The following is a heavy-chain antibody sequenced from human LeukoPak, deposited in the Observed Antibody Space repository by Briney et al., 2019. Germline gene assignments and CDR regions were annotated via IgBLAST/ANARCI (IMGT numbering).Heavy chain of an antibody. J-gene: IGHJ4*02. V-gene: IGHV1-2*02. CDR1: GYTFTSYY. D-gene: IGHD5-24*01. Sequence: ASVKVSCKASGYTFTSYYMHWVRQAPGQGLEWMGWINPNSGGTNYAQKFQGRVTMTRDTSISTAYMELSRLRSDDTAVYYCARDQRSEYYFDYWGQGTLVTVSS. CDR2: INPNSGGT. CDR3: ARDQRSEYYFDY.